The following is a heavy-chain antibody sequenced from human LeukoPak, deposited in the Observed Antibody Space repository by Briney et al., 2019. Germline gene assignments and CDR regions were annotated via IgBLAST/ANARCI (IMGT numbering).Heavy chain of an antibody. Sequence: ASETLSLTCTVSGGSISTHYWSWIRQPPGKGLEWIGYIYYDGSSRYNPSLKSRVTISVDTSRNQFSLRLSSVTAADTAVYYCARGDYGDLNPNYYYYYMDVWGKGTSVTVSS. CDR1: GGSISTHY. V-gene: IGHV4-59*11. J-gene: IGHJ6*03. D-gene: IGHD4-17*01. CDR2: IYYDGSS. CDR3: ARGDYGDLNPNYYYYYMDV.